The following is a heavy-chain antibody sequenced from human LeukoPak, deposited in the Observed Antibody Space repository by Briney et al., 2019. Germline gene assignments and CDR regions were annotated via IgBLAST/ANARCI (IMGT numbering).Heavy chain of an antibody. CDR2: INPSGGST. V-gene: IGHV1-46*01. Sequence: ASLQVSCKASGYTFTDYHLHWMRQDPRQGLQWLVLINPSGGSTAYAQQFQGRVTMTRDNSTSTVYMELSSLRAEDTAVYYCARHSLIGTTPFDYWGQGTLVSVSS. J-gene: IGHJ4*02. CDR1: GYTFTDYH. CDR3: ARHSLIGTTPFDY. D-gene: IGHD1-20*01.